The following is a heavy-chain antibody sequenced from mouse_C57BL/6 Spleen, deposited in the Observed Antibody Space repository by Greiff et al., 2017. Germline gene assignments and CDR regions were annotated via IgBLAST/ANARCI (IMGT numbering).Heavy chain of an antibody. D-gene: IGHD1-1*01. CDR3: ARMITTGHYYAMDY. J-gene: IGHJ4*01. Sequence: VQLQESGPGLVQPSQSLSITCTVSGFSLTSYGVHWVRQSPGKGLEWLGVIWSGGSTDYNAAFISRLSISKDNSKSQVFFKMNSLQADDTAIYXCARMITTGHYYAMDYWGQGTSVTVSS. CDR2: IWSGGST. CDR1: GFSLTSYG. V-gene: IGHV2-2*01.